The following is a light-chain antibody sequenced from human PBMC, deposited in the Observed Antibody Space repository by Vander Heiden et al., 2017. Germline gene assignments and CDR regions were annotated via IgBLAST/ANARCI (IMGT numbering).Light chain of an antibody. CDR3: QQYNNWPLT. V-gene: IGKV3-15*01. J-gene: IGKJ4*01. CDR1: QSVNSN. Sequence: EIVMPQSPATLSVSPGERATLSCRASQSVNSNLAWYQQKPGQAPRLLIYGASTRATGIPARFSGSGSGTEFTHTISSLQSEDFAVYYCQQYNNWPLTFGGGTKVEIK. CDR2: GAS.